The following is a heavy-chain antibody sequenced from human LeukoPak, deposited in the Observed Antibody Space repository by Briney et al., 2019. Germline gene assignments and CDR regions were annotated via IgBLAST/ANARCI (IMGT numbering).Heavy chain of an antibody. V-gene: IGHV1-2*02. Sequence: ASVKVSCKASGYTFTGYYMHWVRQAPGQGLEWMGWINPNSGGTNYAQKLQGRVTMTRDTSISTAYMELSRLRSDDTAVYYCAREYYDYVWGSYRYTVYYFDYWGQGTLVTVSS. CDR2: INPNSGGT. J-gene: IGHJ4*02. CDR1: GYTFTGYY. CDR3: AREYYDYVWGSYRYTVYYFDY. D-gene: IGHD3-16*02.